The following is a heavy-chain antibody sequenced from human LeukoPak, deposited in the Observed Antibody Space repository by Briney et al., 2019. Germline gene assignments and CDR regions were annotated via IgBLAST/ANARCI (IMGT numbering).Heavy chain of an antibody. CDR1: GGSISSYY. CDR2: IYYSGST. J-gene: IGHJ5*02. V-gene: IGHV4-59*01. Sequence: SETLSLTCTVSGGSISSYYWSWIRQPPGKGLEWIGYIYYSGSTNYNPSLKSRVTISVDTSKNQFSLKLSSVTAADTAVYYCARARGYSYGQNEGRRGGRWYNWFDPWGQGTLVTVSS. D-gene: IGHD5-18*01. CDR3: ARARGYSYGQNEGRRGGRWYNWFDP.